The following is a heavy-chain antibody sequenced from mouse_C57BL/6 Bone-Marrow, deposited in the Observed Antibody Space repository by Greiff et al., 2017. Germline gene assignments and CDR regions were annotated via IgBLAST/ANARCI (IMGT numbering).Heavy chain of an antibody. V-gene: IGHV1-53*01. CDR2: INPSNGGT. J-gene: IGHJ1*03. CDR3: ARPFYYGSPYWYFDV. D-gene: IGHD1-1*01. Sequence: VQLQQPGTELVKPGASVKLSCKASGYTFPSYWMHWVKQRPGQGLEWIGNINPSNGGTNYNEKFKSKATLTVDKSSSTAYMQLSSLTSEDSAVYYCARPFYYGSPYWYFDVWGTGTTVTVSS. CDR1: GYTFPSYW.